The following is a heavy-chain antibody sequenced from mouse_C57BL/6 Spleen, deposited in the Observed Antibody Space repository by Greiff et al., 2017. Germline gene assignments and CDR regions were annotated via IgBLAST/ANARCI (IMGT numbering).Heavy chain of an antibody. CDR2: IHPSDSDT. Sequence: VQLKQPGAELVKPGASVKVSCKASGYTFTSYWMHWVKQRPGQGLEWIGRIHPSDSDTNYNQKFKGKATLTVDKSSSTAYMQLSSLTSEDSAVXYCAKAVVEGYYAMDYWGQGTSVTVSS. CDR1: GYTFTSYW. J-gene: IGHJ4*01. V-gene: IGHV1-74*01. CDR3: AKAVVEGYYAMDY. D-gene: IGHD1-1*01.